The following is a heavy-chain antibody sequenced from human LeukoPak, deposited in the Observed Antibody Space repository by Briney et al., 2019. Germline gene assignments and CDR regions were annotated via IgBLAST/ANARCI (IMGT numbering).Heavy chain of an antibody. CDR2: FDPEDGET. CDR3: ATDLAYCGGDCRGWFDP. CDR1: GYTLTELS. D-gene: IGHD2-21*02. J-gene: IGHJ5*02. Sequence: ASVKVSCKVSGYTLTELSMHWVRQAPGKGLEWMGGFDPEDGETIYAQKFQGRVTMTEDTSTDTAYMELSSLRSEDTAVYYCATDLAYCGGDCRGWFDPWGQGTLVTVSS. V-gene: IGHV1-24*01.